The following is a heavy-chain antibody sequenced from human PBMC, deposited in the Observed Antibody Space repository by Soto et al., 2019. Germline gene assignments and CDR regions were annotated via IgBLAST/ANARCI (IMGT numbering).Heavy chain of an antibody. Sequence: EVQLVESGGGLVQPGGSLRLSCEASGFTFSSYGMHWVRQGPGKEVVWVSRISRDGSSTNYADAVKGQFTISRDNAKKRMYLQMISLRAEDTAVYYCARYCYYYDSSSYFSGDAFEIWGHGTMVTVSS. V-gene: IGHV3-74*01. CDR1: GFTFSSYG. CDR3: ARYCYYYDSSSYFSGDAFEI. J-gene: IGHJ3*02. D-gene: IGHD3-22*01. CDR2: ISRDGSST.